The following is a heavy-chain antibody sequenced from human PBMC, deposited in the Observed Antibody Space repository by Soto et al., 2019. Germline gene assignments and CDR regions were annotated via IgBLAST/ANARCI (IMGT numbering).Heavy chain of an antibody. CDR2: IIPFLGVT. CDR1: GGTFSPYT. Sequence: QVQLVQSGAAVKKPGSSVKVSCKASGGTFSPYTVNWVRQAPGQGLEWMGRIIPFLGVTNYAQKFQARVTLTADTSTTKAYMELSGLRFEDTAVYYCARDWESTVSTWSFGAFWGRGTLVTVSS. D-gene: IGHD3-10*01. CDR3: ARDWESTVSTWSFGAF. V-gene: IGHV1-69*08. J-gene: IGHJ4*02.